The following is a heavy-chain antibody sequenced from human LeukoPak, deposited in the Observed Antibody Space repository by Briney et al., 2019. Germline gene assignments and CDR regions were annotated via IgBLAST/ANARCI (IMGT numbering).Heavy chain of an antibody. J-gene: IGHJ5*02. V-gene: IGHV4-34*01. Sequence: SETLSLTCAVHGGSFSGYYWNWIRQPPGKVLEWLGEINHLGSINYNPALKSRVTLSVDKSKNQFSPNLSYVTAADTAVYYCTRRNFQQLRWFDPWGQGTLVTVSS. CDR2: INHLGSI. CDR1: GGSFSGYY. CDR3: TRRNFQQLRWFDP. D-gene: IGHD2-2*01.